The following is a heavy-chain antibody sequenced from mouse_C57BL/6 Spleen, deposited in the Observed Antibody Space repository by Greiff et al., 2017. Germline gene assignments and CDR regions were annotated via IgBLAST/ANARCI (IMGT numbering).Heavy chain of an antibody. V-gene: IGHV1-82*01. D-gene: IGHD4-1*01. CDR2: IYPGDGDT. CDR1: GYAFSSSW. CDR3: ARTGTDDY. Sequence: QVQLQQSGPELVKPGASVKLSCKASGYAFSSSWMNWVKQRPGKGLEWIGRIYPGDGDTNYNGKFKGKATLTADKSSSTAYMQLSSLTSEDSAVYFCARTGTDDYWGQGTTLTVSS. J-gene: IGHJ2*01.